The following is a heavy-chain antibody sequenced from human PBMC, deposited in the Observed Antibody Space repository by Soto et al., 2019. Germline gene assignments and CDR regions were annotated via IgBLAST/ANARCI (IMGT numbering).Heavy chain of an antibody. CDR2: IIPIFGTA. CDR1: GGTFSSYA. J-gene: IGHJ5*02. CDR3: ARDGYSYGYESNWFDP. Sequence: GASVKVSCKASGGTFSSYAISWVRQAPGQGLEWMGGIIPIFGTANYAQKFQGRVTITADKSTSTAYMELSSLRSEDTAVYYCARDGYSYGYESNWFDPWGQGTLVTSPQ. D-gene: IGHD5-18*01. V-gene: IGHV1-69*06.